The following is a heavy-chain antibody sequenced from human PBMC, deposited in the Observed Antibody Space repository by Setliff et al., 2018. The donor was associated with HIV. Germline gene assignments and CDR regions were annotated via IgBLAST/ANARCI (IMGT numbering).Heavy chain of an antibody. CDR3: ARQGSWLDS. V-gene: IGHV4-59*08. D-gene: IGHD2-15*01. CDR2: SHNNGNT. Sequence: SETLSLTCTVSGGSISSYYWSWIRQPPGEGLEWIGYSHNNGNTHYNPSLKSRVTISVDTSKNHVSLRLNSVTAADTAVYYCARQGSWLDSWGQGTLVTVTS. J-gene: IGHJ5*01. CDR1: GGSISSYY.